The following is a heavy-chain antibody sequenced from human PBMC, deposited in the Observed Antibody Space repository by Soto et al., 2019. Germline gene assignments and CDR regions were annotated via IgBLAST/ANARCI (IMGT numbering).Heavy chain of an antibody. V-gene: IGHV1-69*04. CDR2: IIPILGIA. Sequence: SVKVSCKASGGTFSSYTISWVRQAPGQGLEWMGRIIPILGIANYAQKFQGRVTITADKSTSTAYMELSSLRSEDTAVYYCARETTVVKSGMDVWGQGTTVTVSS. J-gene: IGHJ6*02. D-gene: IGHD4-17*01. CDR1: GGTFSSYT. CDR3: ARETTVVKSGMDV.